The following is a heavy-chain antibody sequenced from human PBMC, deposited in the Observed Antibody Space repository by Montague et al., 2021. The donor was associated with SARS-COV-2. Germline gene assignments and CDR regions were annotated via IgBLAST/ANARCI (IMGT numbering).Heavy chain of an antibody. V-gene: IGHV3-53*01. CDR2: IYSGGST. CDR1: GFTVSSNY. Sequence: SRRLSFSASGFTVSSNYMSWVRQAPGKGLEWVSVIYSGGSTYYADSVKGRFTISRDNSKNTLYLQMNSLRAEDTAVYYCARDHLYYDFWSGYYDQYGMDVWGQGTTVTVSS. CDR3: ARDHLYYDFWSGYYDQYGMDV. D-gene: IGHD3-3*01. J-gene: IGHJ6*02.